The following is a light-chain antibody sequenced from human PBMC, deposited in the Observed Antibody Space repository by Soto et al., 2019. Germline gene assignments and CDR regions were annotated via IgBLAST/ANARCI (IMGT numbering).Light chain of an antibody. V-gene: IGLV2-14*01. CDR3: SAYTSSSILYV. Sequence: QSALTQPASVSGSPGQSITISCTGTSSDVGGYNYVSWYQQHPGKAPKLMIYDVSNRPSGVSNRFSGSKSGNTASLTLSGLQAEDEAEYYCSAYTSSSILYVFGTGTKLTVL. J-gene: IGLJ1*01. CDR2: DVS. CDR1: SSDVGGYNY.